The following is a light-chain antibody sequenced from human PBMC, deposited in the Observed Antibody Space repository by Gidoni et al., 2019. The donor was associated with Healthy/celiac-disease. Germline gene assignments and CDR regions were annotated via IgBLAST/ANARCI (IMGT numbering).Light chain of an antibody. Sequence: DIGMAQSPDYLAVSRGERATINCKSSQSVLYSANNKNCLAWYQQKPGQPPKLLIYWASTRESGVPDRFSGSGSGTDFTLTFSILQAEDVAVYYCQQYYSTPPFTFGGGTKVEIK. CDR3: QQYYSTPPFT. CDR1: QSVLYSANNKNC. J-gene: IGKJ4*01. CDR2: WAS. V-gene: IGKV4-1*01.